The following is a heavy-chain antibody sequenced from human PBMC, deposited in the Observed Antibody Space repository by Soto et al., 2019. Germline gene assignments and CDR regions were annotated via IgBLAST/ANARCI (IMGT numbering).Heavy chain of an antibody. CDR3: VRDLSPLSEFFYDAFDV. V-gene: IGHV3-7*03. Sequence: EVQLVESGGGLVQPGESLRLSCAASGFTFSAFWMTWLRQAPGKGVEWVANIKRDGTVTHYGNSGEGRCTLSRDNAQNSLLLPLNSLRPNDTAMYSCVRDLSPLSEFFYDAFDVWGQGTVVTVSS. CDR1: GFTFSAFW. J-gene: IGHJ3*01. D-gene: IGHD3-16*02. CDR2: IKRDGTVT.